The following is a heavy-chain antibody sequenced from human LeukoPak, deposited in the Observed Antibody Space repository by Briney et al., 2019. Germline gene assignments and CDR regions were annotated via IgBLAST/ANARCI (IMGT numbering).Heavy chain of an antibody. CDR1: GFTFSSYA. V-gene: IGHV3-23*01. CDR3: AKTTGVSYKGYFDS. Sequence: GGSLRLSCAASGFTFSSYAMSWVRQAPGKGLEWVSVISGSGDTTYYADSVKGRFTISRGNSKNTLYLQMNSLSADDTAVYYCAKTTGVSYKGYFDSWGQGTLVTVSA. CDR2: ISGSGDTT. D-gene: IGHD3-10*01. J-gene: IGHJ4*02.